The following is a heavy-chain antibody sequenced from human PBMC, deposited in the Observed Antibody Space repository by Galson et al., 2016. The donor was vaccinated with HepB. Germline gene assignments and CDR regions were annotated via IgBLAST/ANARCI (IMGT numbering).Heavy chain of an antibody. CDR1: GGTFSSYA. CDR2: IIPIFGTE. V-gene: IGHV1-69*13. J-gene: IGHJ6*02. D-gene: IGHD3-10*01. Sequence: SVKVSCKASGGTFSSYAFIWVRQAPGQGLEWMGGIIPIFGTESYAQKFQGRVMITADELTRTAYMELSSLRSEDTAIYYCARDGSGSFPRGYGMDVWGQGTLVTVSS. CDR3: ARDGSGSFPRGYGMDV.